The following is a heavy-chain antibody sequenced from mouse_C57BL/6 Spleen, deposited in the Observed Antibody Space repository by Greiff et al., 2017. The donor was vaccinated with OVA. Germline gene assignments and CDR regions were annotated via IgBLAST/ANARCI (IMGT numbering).Heavy chain of an antibody. CDR1: GYSFTGYF. J-gene: IGHJ1*03. CDR2: INPYNGDT. Sequence: EVQLQQSGPELVKPGDSVKISCKASGYSFTGYFMNWVMQSHGKSLEWIGRINPYNGDTFYNQKLKGQATLTVDKSSSTAHMELRSLTSEDSAVYYCARSGSTHFDVWGTGTTVTVSS. CDR3: ARSGSTHFDV. V-gene: IGHV1-20*01. D-gene: IGHD1-1*01.